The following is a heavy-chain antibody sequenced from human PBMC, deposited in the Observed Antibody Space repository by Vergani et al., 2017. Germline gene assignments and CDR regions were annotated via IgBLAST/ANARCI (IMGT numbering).Heavy chain of an antibody. J-gene: IGHJ3*02. CDR2: IYYSGCT. D-gene: IGHD2-2*03. Sequence: QLQLQESGPGLVKPSETLSLTCTVSGGSISSSSYYWGWIRQPPGKGLEWIGSIYYSGCTYYNPSLKSRVTISVDTSKNQFSLKLSSVTAADTAVYYCARSPRSCLDMGAFDIWGQGTMVTVSS. V-gene: IGHV4-39*01. CDR1: GGSISSSSYY. CDR3: ARSPRSCLDMGAFDI.